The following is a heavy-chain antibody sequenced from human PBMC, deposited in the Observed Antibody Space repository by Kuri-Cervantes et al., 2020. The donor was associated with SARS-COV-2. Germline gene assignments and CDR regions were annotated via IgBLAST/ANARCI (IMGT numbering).Heavy chain of an antibody. CDR3: ARDQGGYYMDV. V-gene: IGHV4-34*01. D-gene: IGHD3-16*01. CDR2: INHSGST. Sequence: SETLSLTCAVYGGSFSCYYWSWIRQPPGKGLEWIGEINHSGSTNYNPSLKSRVTISVDTSKNQFSLKLSSVTAADTAVYYCARDQGGYYMDVWGKGTTVTVSS. CDR1: GGSFSCYY. J-gene: IGHJ6*03.